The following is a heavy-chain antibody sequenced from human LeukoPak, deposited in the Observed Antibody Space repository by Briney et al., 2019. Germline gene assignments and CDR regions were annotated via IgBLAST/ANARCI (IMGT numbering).Heavy chain of an antibody. V-gene: IGHV5-51*01. Sequence: PGESLKISCKGSGYSFTSYWIGWVRQMPGKGLEWMGIIYPGDSDTRYSPSFQGQVTISADKSISTAYLQWSSLKASDTAMYYCARQPGAYCGGDCYRDSWGQGNLVTLSS. CDR2: IYPGDSDT. J-gene: IGHJ4*02. D-gene: IGHD2-21*01. CDR3: ARQPGAYCGGDCYRDS. CDR1: GYSFTSYW.